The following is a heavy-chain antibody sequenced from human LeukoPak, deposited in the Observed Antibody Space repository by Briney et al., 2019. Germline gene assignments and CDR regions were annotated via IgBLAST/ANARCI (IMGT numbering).Heavy chain of an antibody. J-gene: IGHJ3*01. CDR1: GASISGSMYY. D-gene: IGHD6-13*01. Sequence: SETLSLTCSVSGASISGSMYYWGWIRQPPGKGPEWIASSYYDGTAYYNPSLETRVSMSVDTSKNQFSLRVTSVTAADTAVYYCARTVTGIAAAGTKWGQGTMVTVSS. V-gene: IGHV4-39*07. CDR2: SYYDGTA. CDR3: ARTVTGIAAAGTK.